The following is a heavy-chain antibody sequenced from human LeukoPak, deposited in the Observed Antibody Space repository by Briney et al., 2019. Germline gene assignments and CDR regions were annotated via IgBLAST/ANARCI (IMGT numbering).Heavy chain of an antibody. J-gene: IGHJ3*02. D-gene: IGHD4-17*01. CDR2: ISSSSSYI. CDR1: GFTFSSYS. Sequence: GGSLRLSCAASGFTFSSYSMNWVRQAPGKGLEWVSSISSSSSYIYYADSVKGRFTISRDNAKNSLYRQMNSLRAEDTAVYYCARDFTVNDAFDIWGQGTMVTVSS. CDR3: ARDFTVNDAFDI. V-gene: IGHV3-21*01.